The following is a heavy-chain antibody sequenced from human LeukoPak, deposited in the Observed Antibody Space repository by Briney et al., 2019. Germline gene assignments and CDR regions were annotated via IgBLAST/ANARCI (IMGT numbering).Heavy chain of an antibody. CDR1: GGSISSGDYY. CDR2: IYYSGST. D-gene: IGHD3-9*01. J-gene: IGHJ5*02. CDR3: ARGRDYDILTGTLNWFDP. V-gene: IGHV4-30-4*08. Sequence: SQTLSLTCTVSGGSISSGDYYWSWIRQPPGKGLEWTGYIYYSGSTYYNPSLKSRVTLSVDTSKNQFSLKLSSVTAADTAVYYCARGRDYDILTGTLNWFDPWGQGTLVTVFS.